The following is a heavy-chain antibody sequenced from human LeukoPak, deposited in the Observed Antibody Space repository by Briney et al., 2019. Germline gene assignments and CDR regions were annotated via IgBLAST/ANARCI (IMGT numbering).Heavy chain of an antibody. J-gene: IGHJ4*02. CDR3: ARVYRGYSQEVGY. CDR2: INPSGGST. V-gene: IGHV1-46*01. Sequence: ASVKVSCKASGYTFTSYYTHWVRQAPGQGLEWMGIINPSGGSTNYAQKFQGRVSMTRDTSTSTVYMELRSLRSEDTAVYYCARVYRGYSQEVGYWGQGTLVTVSS. D-gene: IGHD5-18*01. CDR1: GYTFTSYY.